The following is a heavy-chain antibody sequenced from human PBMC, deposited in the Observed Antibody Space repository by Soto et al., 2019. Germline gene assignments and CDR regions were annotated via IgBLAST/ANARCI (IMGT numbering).Heavy chain of an antibody. D-gene: IGHD3-10*01. CDR2: ISWNSGSI. CDR3: AKDMRGGHYYGMDV. CDR1: GFTFDDYA. Sequence: EVQLVESGGGLVQPGRSLRLSFAASGFTFDDYAMHWVRQAPGKGLEWVSGISWNSGSIGYADSVKGRFTISRDNAKNSLYLQMNSLRAEDTALYYCAKDMRGGHYYGMDVWGQGTTVTVSS. J-gene: IGHJ6*02. V-gene: IGHV3-9*01.